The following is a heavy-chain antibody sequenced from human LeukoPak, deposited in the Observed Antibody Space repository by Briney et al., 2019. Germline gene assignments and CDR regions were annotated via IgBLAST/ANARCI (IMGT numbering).Heavy chain of an antibody. CDR2: IYYSGST. D-gene: IGHD1-26*01. V-gene: IGHV4-59*01. Sequence: PSETLSVTCTVSGGSISSYYWSWIRQPPGKGLEWIGYIYYSGSTNYNPSLKSRVTISVDTSKNQFSLKLSSVTAADTAVYYCARDQSGSYHYYYGMDVWGQGTTVTVSS. J-gene: IGHJ6*02. CDR3: ARDQSGSYHYYYGMDV. CDR1: GGSISSYY.